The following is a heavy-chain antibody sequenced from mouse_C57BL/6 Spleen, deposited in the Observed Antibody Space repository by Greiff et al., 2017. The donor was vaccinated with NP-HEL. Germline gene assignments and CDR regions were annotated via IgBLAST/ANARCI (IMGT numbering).Heavy chain of an antibody. V-gene: IGHV1-82*01. D-gene: IGHD3-2*02. CDR3: ARSAQATGAMDY. Sequence: VQLQQSGPELVKPGASVKISCKASGYAFSSSWMNWVKQRPGKGLEWIGRIYPGDGDTNYNGKFKGKATLTADKSSSTAYMQLSSLTSEDSVVYFCARSAQATGAMDYWGQGTSVTVSS. J-gene: IGHJ4*01. CDR1: GYAFSSSW. CDR2: IYPGDGDT.